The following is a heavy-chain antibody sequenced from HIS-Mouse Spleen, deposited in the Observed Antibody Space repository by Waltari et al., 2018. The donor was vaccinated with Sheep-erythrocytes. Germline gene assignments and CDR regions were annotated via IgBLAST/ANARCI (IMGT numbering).Heavy chain of an antibody. Sequence: QVQLQQWGAGLLKPSETLSLTCAVYGGSFSGYYWSWIRQPPGKGLEWIGEIKHSGSTQPNPSLKSRATISVGTSKNQFSLKLRSVTAADTAVYYRARALSIAARPNWFDPWGQGTLVPVSS. J-gene: IGHJ5*02. CDR3: ARALSIAARPNWFDP. CDR2: IKHSGST. CDR1: GGSFSGYY. D-gene: IGHD6-6*01. V-gene: IGHV4-34*04.